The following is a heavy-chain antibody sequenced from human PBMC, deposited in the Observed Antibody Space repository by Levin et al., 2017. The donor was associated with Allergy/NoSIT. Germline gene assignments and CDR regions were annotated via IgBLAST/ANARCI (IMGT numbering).Heavy chain of an antibody. CDR3: TTGYYDSSGYPI. V-gene: IGHV3-15*01. CDR1: GFTFSNAW. Sequence: GGSLRLSCAASGFTFSNAWMSWVRQAPGKGLEWVGRIKSKTDGGTTDYAAPVKGRFTISRDDSKNTLYLQMNSLKTEDTAVYYCTTGYYDSSGYPIWGQGTMVTVSS. J-gene: IGHJ3*02. CDR2: IKSKTDGGTT. D-gene: IGHD3-22*01.